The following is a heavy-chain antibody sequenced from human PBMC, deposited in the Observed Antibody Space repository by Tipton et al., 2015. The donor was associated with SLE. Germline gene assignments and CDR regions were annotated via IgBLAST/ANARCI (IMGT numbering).Heavy chain of an antibody. CDR2: IWYDGSNK. D-gene: IGHD6-13*01. CDR1: GFVFSTYG. Sequence: RSLRLSCAASGFVFSTYGMHWVRQAPGKGLEWVAIIWYDGSNKYYANSVKGRFTISRDNLQNTLYLQMNSLRAEDTAVYYCAKEVLESSSWSVYYYGMDVWGQGTTVTVSS. V-gene: IGHV3-33*06. J-gene: IGHJ6*02. CDR3: AKEVLESSSWSVYYYGMDV.